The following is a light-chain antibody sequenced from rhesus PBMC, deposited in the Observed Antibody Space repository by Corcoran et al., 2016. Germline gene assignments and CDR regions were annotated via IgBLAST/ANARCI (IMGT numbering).Light chain of an antibody. Sequence: DIQMIQSPSSLSASVGDRVTVTCRASQGIIKESRWYQQKTGKAPPLLISAASSLQPGVSSRLSGSGSWTDYTLTISSLQPEVVATYYCLQDYTTPYSFGQGTKVEIK. V-gene: IGKV1-94*01. CDR3: LQDYTTPYS. J-gene: IGKJ2*01. CDR1: QGIIKE. CDR2: AAS.